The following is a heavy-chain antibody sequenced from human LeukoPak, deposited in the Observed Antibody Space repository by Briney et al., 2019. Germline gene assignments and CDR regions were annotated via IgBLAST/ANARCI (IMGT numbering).Heavy chain of an antibody. J-gene: IGHJ4*02. V-gene: IGHV3-23*01. CDR2: ISSSGGST. CDR1: GFIFSNYG. D-gene: IGHD4-17*01. CDR3: AKGDDYGDLDY. Sequence: PGGSLRLSCAASGFIFSNYGMNWVRQAPGKGLEWVSAISSSGGSTFYTDSVKGRFTVSRDNSKSTLYLQMNSLRAEDTAVYYCAKGDDYGDLDYWGQGTLVTVSS.